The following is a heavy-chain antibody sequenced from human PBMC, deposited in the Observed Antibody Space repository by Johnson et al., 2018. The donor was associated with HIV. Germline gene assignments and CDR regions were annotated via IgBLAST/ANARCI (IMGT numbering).Heavy chain of an antibody. CDR1: GFTFSSYW. J-gene: IGHJ3*02. CDR2: IKQDGSEK. CDR3: AKDGAWGADAFDI. D-gene: IGHD3-16*01. Sequence: VPLVESGGGLVQPGGSLRLSCAASGFTFSSYWMSWVRQAPGKGLEWVANIKQDGSEKYYVDSVKGRFTISRDNAKNSLYLQMNSLRAEDTAVYYCAKDGAWGADAFDIWVQGTMVTVSS. V-gene: IGHV3-7*01.